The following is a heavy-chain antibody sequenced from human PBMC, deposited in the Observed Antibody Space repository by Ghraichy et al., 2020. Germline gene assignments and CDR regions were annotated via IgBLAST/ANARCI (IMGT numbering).Heavy chain of an antibody. Sequence: ETLSLTCAGSGFTFSHYWMSWVRQAPGKALEWVANINQDGSQTYFVDSVKGRFTVSKDNARNSLSLQMNSLRPDDTAVYYCATTPYGGADFWGQGTLVTVSS. CDR3: ATTPYGGADF. D-gene: IGHD4-23*01. CDR2: INQDGSQT. CDR1: GFTFSHYW. J-gene: IGHJ4*02. V-gene: IGHV3-7*02.